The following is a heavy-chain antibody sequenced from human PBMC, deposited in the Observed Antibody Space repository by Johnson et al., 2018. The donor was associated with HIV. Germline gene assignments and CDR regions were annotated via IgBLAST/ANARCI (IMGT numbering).Heavy chain of an antibody. Sequence: QVQLVESGGGVVQPGGSLRLSCAASGFSFSSYGMHWVRKAPGKGLEWVAFIQYEGDTKDYADSVKGRFNIFRDNSENTLYLQMNSLRAEDTAVYYCAKDPVARGFVFDGFDMWGQGTMVTVSS. J-gene: IGHJ3*02. V-gene: IGHV3-30*02. CDR1: GFSFSSYG. CDR2: IQYEGDTK. D-gene: IGHD5-12*01. CDR3: AKDPVARGFVFDGFDM.